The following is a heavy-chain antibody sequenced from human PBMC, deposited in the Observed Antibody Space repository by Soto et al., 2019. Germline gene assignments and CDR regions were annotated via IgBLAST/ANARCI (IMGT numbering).Heavy chain of an antibody. Sequence: GGSLRLSCAASGLPFSNFAMSWVRQAPGKGLEWVSAIRGSGSGGSTFYADSVKGRFTISRDNSRNTLFLQMNSLRAEDTAVYYCARDYYKYYDSSGYYRSPAYWGQGTLVTVSS. CDR2: IRGSGSGGST. CDR1: GLPFSNFA. CDR3: ARDYYKYYDSSGYYRSPAY. V-gene: IGHV3-23*01. D-gene: IGHD3-22*01. J-gene: IGHJ4*02.